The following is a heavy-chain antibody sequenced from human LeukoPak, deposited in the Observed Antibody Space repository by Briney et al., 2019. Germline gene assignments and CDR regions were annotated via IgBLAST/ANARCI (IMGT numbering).Heavy chain of an antibody. V-gene: IGHV3-13*01. CDR2: IGTAGDT. J-gene: IGHJ4*02. CDR1: GFTFSSYD. CDR3: ARASQLTWIPDY. D-gene: IGHD5-18*01. Sequence: PGGSLRLSCAASGFTFSSYDMHWVRQATGKGLEWVSAIGTAGDTYYPGSVKGRFTISRENAKNSLYLQMNSPRAGDTAVYYCARASQLTWIPDYWGQGTLVTVSS.